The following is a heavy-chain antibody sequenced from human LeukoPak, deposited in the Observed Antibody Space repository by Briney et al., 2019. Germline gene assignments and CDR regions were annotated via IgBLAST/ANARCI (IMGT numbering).Heavy chain of an antibody. D-gene: IGHD6-25*01. CDR3: ARDQSRAADAFDI. V-gene: IGHV3-21*01. Sequence: GGSLRLSCAASGFIFKNHAMSWVRQAPGKGLEWVSSISSSSSYIYYADSVKGRFTISRDNAKNSLYLQMNSLRAEGTAVYYCARDQSRAADAFDIWGQGTMVTVSS. J-gene: IGHJ3*02. CDR1: GFIFKNHA. CDR2: ISSSSSYI.